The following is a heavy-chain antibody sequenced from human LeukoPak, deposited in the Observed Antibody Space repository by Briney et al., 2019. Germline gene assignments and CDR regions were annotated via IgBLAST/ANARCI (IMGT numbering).Heavy chain of an antibody. D-gene: IGHD7-27*01. CDR3: ARETLGSGLRAPDY. J-gene: IGHJ4*02. CDR1: GFSFRAYF. Sequence: GGSLRLSCAVSGFSFRAYFVHWVRQVPGKGLVWVSRISSDGSGTFYADSVRGRFTISRDDDKNTVSMQMNSLRVEDTAVYYCARETLGSGLRAPDYWGRGALVTVSS. CDR2: ISSDGSGT. V-gene: IGHV3-74*01.